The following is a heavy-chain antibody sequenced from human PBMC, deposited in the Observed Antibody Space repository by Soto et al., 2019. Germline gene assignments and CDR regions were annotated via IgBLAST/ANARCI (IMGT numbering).Heavy chain of an antibody. CDR1: GFTFSNYW. Sequence: GCLILSCTASGFTFSNYWMDWVRQVPGKGLMWVSRINSDGSSTVYADSVKGRFTISRDNAKSTLYLQMNSLTAEDTAVYYCARNPAPSGWYDYWGQGALVTVSS. CDR2: INSDGSST. J-gene: IGHJ4*02. V-gene: IGHV3-74*01. CDR3: ARNPAPSGWYDY. D-gene: IGHD6-19*01.